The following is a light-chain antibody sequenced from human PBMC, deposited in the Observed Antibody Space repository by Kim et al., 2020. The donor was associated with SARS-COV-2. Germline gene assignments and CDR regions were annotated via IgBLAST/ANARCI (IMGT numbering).Light chain of an antibody. CDR3: SAWDDSLNGVI. Sequence: ELTQPPSASGTPGQRVTISCSGSTSNIGTNAVNWYQQLPGTAPKLLIYSNDHRPSGVPDRFSGSRSGTSASLAISGLQSEDEADYYCSAWDDSLNGVIFGGGTQLTVL. J-gene: IGLJ2*01. CDR1: TSNIGTNA. CDR2: SND. V-gene: IGLV1-44*01.